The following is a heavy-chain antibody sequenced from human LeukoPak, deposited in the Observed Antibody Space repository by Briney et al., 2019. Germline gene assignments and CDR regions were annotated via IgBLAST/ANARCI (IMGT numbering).Heavy chain of an antibody. CDR3: ARVWGTYLLGAFDI. Sequence: GGSLRLSCAASGFTFGSYAMSWVRQAPGKGLEWVSSISGGGGSTYYADSVKGRFTISRDNSKNTLYLQMGSLRAEDMAVYYCARVWGTYLLGAFDIWGQGTMVTVSS. J-gene: IGHJ3*02. D-gene: IGHD3-16*01. CDR1: GFTFGSYA. CDR2: ISGGGGST. V-gene: IGHV3-23*01.